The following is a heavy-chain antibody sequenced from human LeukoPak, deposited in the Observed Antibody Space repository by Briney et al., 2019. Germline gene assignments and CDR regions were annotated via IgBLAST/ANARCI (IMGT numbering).Heavy chain of an antibody. CDR3: ARGGSFGAYFDY. CDR2: INPSGGST. CDR1: GYTFTSYY. J-gene: IGHJ4*02. Sequence: ASVKVSCKASGYTFTSYYMHWVRQPPGQGPEWMRIINPSGGSTSYAQKFQGRVTMTRDTSTSTVYMELSSLRSEDTAVYYCARGGSFGAYFDYWGQGTLVTVSS. D-gene: IGHD3-16*01. V-gene: IGHV1-46*01.